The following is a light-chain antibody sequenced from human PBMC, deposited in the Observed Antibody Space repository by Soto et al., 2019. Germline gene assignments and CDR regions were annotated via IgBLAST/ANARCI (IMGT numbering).Light chain of an antibody. CDR1: QSVSSY. CDR2: DAS. CDR3: QQRSNWLT. V-gene: IGKV3-11*01. J-gene: IGKJ4*01. Sequence: EIVLTQSPATLSLSPGERATLSCRASQSVSSYLAWYQQKPDQAPRLLIYDASNRATGLPARFSGSGSGTDFTLTISSLQPEDFAVYYCQQRSNWLTFGGGTKVEIK.